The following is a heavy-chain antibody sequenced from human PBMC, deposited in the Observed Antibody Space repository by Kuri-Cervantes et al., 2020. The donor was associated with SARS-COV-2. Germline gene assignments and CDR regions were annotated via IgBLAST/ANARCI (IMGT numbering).Heavy chain of an antibody. Sequence: SETLSLTCTVSGGSISSSSYYWGWIRQPPGKGLEWIGSIYYSGSTYYNPSLKSRVTTSVDTSKNQFSLKLSSVTAADTAVYYCARHEWEPYYFDYWGQGTLVTVSS. CDR3: ARHEWEPYYFDY. J-gene: IGHJ4*02. D-gene: IGHD1-26*01. CDR1: GGSISSSSYY. CDR2: IYYSGST. V-gene: IGHV4-39*01.